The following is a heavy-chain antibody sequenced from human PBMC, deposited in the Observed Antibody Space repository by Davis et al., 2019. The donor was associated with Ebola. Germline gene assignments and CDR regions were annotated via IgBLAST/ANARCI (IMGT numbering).Heavy chain of an antibody. D-gene: IGHD3-16*01. Sequence: PSETLSLTCTVSGVSISRHYWSWIRQPPGKRLEWIGSIYHTGSAYYNSSLNSRVTISVDTSKNQFSLKLSSVTAADTAMYYCAERGGSVWGQGTLVTVSS. CDR1: GVSISRHY. V-gene: IGHV4-59*11. J-gene: IGHJ4*02. CDR2: IYHTGSA. CDR3: AERGGSV.